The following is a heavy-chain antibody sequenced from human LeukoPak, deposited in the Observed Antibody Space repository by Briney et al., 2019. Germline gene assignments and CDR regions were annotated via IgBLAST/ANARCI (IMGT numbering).Heavy chain of an antibody. CDR3: ARQSAEGHSYGYVGYY. Sequence: GGSLRLSCAASGFIFSNYNMNWVRQAPGKGLEWVSSISTSSSYILYAGSVKGRFIMSRDNAKSSLYLQMNGLRAEDTAVYYCARQSAEGHSYGYVGYYWGQGTLVTVSS. J-gene: IGHJ4*02. CDR2: ISTSSSYI. V-gene: IGHV3-21*01. CDR1: GFIFSNYN. D-gene: IGHD5-18*01.